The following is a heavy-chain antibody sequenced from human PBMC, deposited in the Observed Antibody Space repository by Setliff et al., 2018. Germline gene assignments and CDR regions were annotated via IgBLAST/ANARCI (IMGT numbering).Heavy chain of an antibody. Sequence: GSLRLSCAASGFTFSTYRMHWVRQAPGKGLEWVAVIWYDGVKKYHADSVKGRFTISRDNSKNTLYLQMNSRRPEDTAVYYCARTCSGSGCYAGLESWGQGTPVTVSS. CDR2: IWYDGVKK. CDR1: GFTFSTYR. V-gene: IGHV3-33*08. D-gene: IGHD2-15*01. CDR3: ARTCSGSGCYAGLES. J-gene: IGHJ4*02.